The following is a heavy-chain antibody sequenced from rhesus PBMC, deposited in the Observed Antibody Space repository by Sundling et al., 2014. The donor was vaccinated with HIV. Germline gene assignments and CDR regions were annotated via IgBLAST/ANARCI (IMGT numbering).Heavy chain of an antibody. V-gene: IGHV4-122*02. D-gene: IGHD5-12*01. CDR1: GGSISSGYYY. Sequence: QVRLQESGPGLLKPSETLSLTCAVSGGSISSGYYYWSWIRQPPGKGLEWIAYITYTGSSNYNPSLMSRVTISRDTSKNQFSLKLSSVTAADTAVYYCARPREYFYSYDYWGQGVLVTVSS. J-gene: IGHJ4*01. CDR2: ITYTGSS. CDR3: ARPREYFYSYDY.